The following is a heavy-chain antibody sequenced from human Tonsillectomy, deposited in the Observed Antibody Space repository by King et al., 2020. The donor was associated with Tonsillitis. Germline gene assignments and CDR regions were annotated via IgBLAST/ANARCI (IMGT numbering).Heavy chain of an antibody. D-gene: IGHD2-8*02. CDR2: IWYDGSNK. CDR3: AIVLGQMNY. V-gene: IGHV3-33*08. CDR1: GFTFSNYD. Sequence: VQLVESGGGVVQPGRSPRLSCAASGFTFSNYDMHWVRQAPGKGLEWVAVIWYDGSNKYYADSVKGRFTISRDNSKNTRYLQMDSLRAEDTAVYYCAIVLGQMNYWGQGTLVTVSS. J-gene: IGHJ4*02.